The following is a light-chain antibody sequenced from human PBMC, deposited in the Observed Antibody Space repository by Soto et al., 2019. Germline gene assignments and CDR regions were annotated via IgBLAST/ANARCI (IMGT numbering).Light chain of an antibody. CDR3: SSYAGSNYVI. CDR1: SSDVGGYNY. CDR2: EVN. J-gene: IGLJ2*01. V-gene: IGLV2-8*01. Sequence: QSALTQPPSASGSPGQSVTISCTGTSSDVGGYNYVSWYQQHPGKAPKLMIYEVNKRPSGVPDRFSGSKSDNTAPLTVSGLQAEDEAYYYCSSYAGSNYVIFGGGTKLTVL.